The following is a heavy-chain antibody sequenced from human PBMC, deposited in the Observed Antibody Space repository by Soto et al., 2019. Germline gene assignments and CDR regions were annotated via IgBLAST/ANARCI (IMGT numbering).Heavy chain of an antibody. V-gene: IGHV4-34*01. Sequence: SETLSLTCAVYGGSFSGYYWSWIRPPPGKGLAWIGEINHSGSTNYNPSLKSRVTISVDTSKNQFSLKLSSVTAADTAVYYCARRDYGDYVFFDYWGQGTLVTVSS. J-gene: IGHJ4*02. CDR1: GGSFSGYY. D-gene: IGHD4-17*01. CDR2: INHSGST. CDR3: ARRDYGDYVFFDY.